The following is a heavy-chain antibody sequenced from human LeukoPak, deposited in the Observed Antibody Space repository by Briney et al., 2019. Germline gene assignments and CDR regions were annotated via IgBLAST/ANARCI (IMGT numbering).Heavy chain of an antibody. CDR3: ARQSTIAAAKIDP. Sequence: PSETLSLTCTVSGGSISDSNYYWGWIRQPPGRGLEWIANIYYLGHTYYNPSLKSRVTVSVDTSKNQFYLKLTSVTAADTAVYYCARQSTIAAAKIDPWGQGSMVTVSS. J-gene: IGHJ5*02. CDR1: GGSISDSNYY. D-gene: IGHD6-25*01. V-gene: IGHV4-39*01. CDR2: IYYLGHT.